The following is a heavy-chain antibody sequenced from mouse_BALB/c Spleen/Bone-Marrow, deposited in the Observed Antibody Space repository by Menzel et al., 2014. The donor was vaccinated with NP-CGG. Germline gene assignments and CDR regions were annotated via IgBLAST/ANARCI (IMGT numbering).Heavy chain of an antibody. D-gene: IGHD2-3*01. CDR2: IAPGSGTT. Sequence: DLVKPGASVKLSCKASSYTFTNFWINWIKQRPGQGLEWIGRIAPGSGTTYYNEMLKGKATLTVDTSSSTAYIQLSSLSSEDSAVYFCARYDYAMDYWGQGTSVTVSS. CDR1: SYTFTNFW. CDR3: ARYDYAMDY. J-gene: IGHJ4*01. V-gene: IGHV1S41*01.